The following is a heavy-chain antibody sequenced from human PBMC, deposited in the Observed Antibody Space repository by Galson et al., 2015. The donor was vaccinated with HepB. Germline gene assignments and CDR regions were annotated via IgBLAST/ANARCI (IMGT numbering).Heavy chain of an antibody. D-gene: IGHD3-10*01. Sequence: SLRLSCAASGFTFSDYYMSWIRQAPGKGLEWVAIIWYDGSNLYYGDSVKGRFTISRDTSKNTLYLQMNSLRAEDTAIYYCARDLSTTVVRGVMGDGMDVWGQGTTVTVSS. V-gene: IGHV3-33*08. CDR1: GFTFSDYY. CDR2: IWYDGSNL. J-gene: IGHJ6*02. CDR3: ARDLSTTVVRGVMGDGMDV.